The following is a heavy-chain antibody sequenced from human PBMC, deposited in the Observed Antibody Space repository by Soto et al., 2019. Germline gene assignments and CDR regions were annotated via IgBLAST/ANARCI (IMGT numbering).Heavy chain of an antibody. CDR1: GYTFTSHD. CDR3: ARWDYGYYARFDY. J-gene: IGHJ4*02. V-gene: IGHV1-8*01. CDR2: MNPNSGNT. D-gene: IGHD4-17*01. Sequence: QVQLVQSGAEVMKSGASVKVSCKASGYTFTSHDINWVRQATGQGLEWMGWMNPNSGNTGYAQKFQGRVTITRNTSISTAYMELSSLRSEDTAVYYCARWDYGYYARFDYWGQGALVTVSS.